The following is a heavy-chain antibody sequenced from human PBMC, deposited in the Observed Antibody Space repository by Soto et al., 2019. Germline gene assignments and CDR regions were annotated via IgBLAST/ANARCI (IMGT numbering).Heavy chain of an antibody. CDR2: INPKNGRT. Sequence: EASVKVSCKASGYTFTDYYIHWVRQAPGQGLELMGWINPKNGRTIYAQKFQGRVTMTRDTSINTAYMELSRLRSDDTALYFCSSQAADNSGYSDYWGQGTLVTVSS. CDR3: SSQAADNSGYSDY. V-gene: IGHV1-2*02. J-gene: IGHJ4*02. CDR1: GYTFTDYY. D-gene: IGHD3-22*01.